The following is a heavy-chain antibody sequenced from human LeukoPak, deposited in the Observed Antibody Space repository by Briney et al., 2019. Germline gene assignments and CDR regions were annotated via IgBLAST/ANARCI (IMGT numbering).Heavy chain of an antibody. Sequence: GRALRLSCSTSGFTFSSYAMPWVPQAPGKGLGCVAAISYDGSHQYYADSVKGQFTIYRDNPKNNVYLQMNSLRPEDASVCYCERGRVFRVITLYYYGMDFWGQGTTVTVSS. CDR1: GFTFSSYA. CDR2: ISYDGSHQ. CDR3: ERGRVFRVITLYYYGMDF. J-gene: IGHJ6*02. V-gene: IGHV3-30*04. D-gene: IGHD3-22*01.